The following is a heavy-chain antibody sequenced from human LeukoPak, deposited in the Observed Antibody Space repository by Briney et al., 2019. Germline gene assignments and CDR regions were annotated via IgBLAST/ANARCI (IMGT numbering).Heavy chain of an antibody. Sequence: GRSLRLSCAASGFTFDDYAMHWVRQAPGKGLEWVSGISWNSGSIGYADSVKGRFTISRDNAKNSLYLLMNSLRAEDTAVYYCARDFGRWFFDYWGQGTLVTVSS. CDR1: GFTFDDYA. D-gene: IGHD4-23*01. J-gene: IGHJ4*02. V-gene: IGHV3-9*01. CDR2: ISWNSGSI. CDR3: ARDFGRWFFDY.